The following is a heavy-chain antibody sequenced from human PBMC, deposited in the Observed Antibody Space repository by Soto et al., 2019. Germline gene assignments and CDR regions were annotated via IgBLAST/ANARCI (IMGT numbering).Heavy chain of an antibody. CDR1: GFTFSSYG. Sequence: PGGSLRLSCAASGFTFSSYGMHWVRQAPGKGLEWVAVISYDGSNKYYADSVKGRFTISRDNSKNTLYLQMNSLRAEDTAVYYCAKIMARRLPPPRNYGMDVWGQGTTVTVSS. J-gene: IGHJ6*02. V-gene: IGHV3-30*18. CDR2: ISYDGSNK. D-gene: IGHD5-12*01. CDR3: AKIMARRLPPPRNYGMDV.